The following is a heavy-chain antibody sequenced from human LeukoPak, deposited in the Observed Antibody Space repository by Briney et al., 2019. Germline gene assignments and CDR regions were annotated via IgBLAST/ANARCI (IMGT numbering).Heavy chain of an antibody. CDR3: ARGRGSSGYYPLSTFDY. J-gene: IGHJ4*02. D-gene: IGHD3-22*01. Sequence: GGSLRLSCAASGFTFSSYAMHWVRQAPGKGLEWVSVIYSGGSTYYADSVKGRFTISRDNSKNTLYLQMNSLRAEDTAVYYCARGRGSSGYYPLSTFDYWGQGTLVTVSS. CDR1: GFTFSSYA. V-gene: IGHV3-53*01. CDR2: IYSGGST.